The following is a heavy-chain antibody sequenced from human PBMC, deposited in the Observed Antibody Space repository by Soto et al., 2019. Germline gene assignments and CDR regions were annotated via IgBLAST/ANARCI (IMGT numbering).Heavy chain of an antibody. CDR2: INPNSGGT. CDR1: GYTFTGYY. D-gene: IGHD6-19*01. Sequence: ASVKVSCKASGYTFTGYYMHWVRQAPGQGLEWMGWINPNSGGTNYAQKFQGWVTMTRDTSISTAYMELSRLRSDDTAVYYCARLRGSWSYSSGPPDYWGQGTLVTVSS. CDR3: ARLRGSWSYSSGPPDY. J-gene: IGHJ4*02. V-gene: IGHV1-2*04.